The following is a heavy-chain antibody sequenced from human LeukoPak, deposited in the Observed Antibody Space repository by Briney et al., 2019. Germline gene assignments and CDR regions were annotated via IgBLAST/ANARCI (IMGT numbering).Heavy chain of an antibody. Sequence: PGGSLRLSCAASGITFSSFAMTWLRQAPGKGLEWVSVISGSGDTTYYADSVKGRFTISRDNSKNTLYLQMNSLRVEDTAIHHCARESGDHDYWGQGTLVTVSS. D-gene: IGHD1-1*01. V-gene: IGHV3-23*01. CDR2: ISGSGDTT. CDR3: ARESGDHDY. J-gene: IGHJ4*02. CDR1: GITFSSFA.